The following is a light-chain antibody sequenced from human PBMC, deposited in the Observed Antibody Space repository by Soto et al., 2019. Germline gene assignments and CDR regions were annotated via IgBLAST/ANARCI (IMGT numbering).Light chain of an antibody. CDR1: SSDVGSYNL. CDR2: EGN. J-gene: IGLJ3*02. CDR3: CSYAGSRVV. V-gene: IGLV2-23*01. Sequence: QSVLTQPASVSGSPGQSITISCTGTSSDVGSYNLVSWYQHHPGKAPKVMIFEGNKRPSGVSNRFSGSKSGNTASLTIFGLQADDEADYYCCSYAGSRVVFGGGTKLTVL.